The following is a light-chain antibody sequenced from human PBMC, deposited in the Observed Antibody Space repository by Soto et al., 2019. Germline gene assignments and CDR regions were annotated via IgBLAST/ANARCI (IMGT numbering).Light chain of an antibody. CDR3: MQVLQHPLT. J-gene: IGKJ4*01. CDR2: LGS. V-gene: IGKV2-28*01. Sequence: DIVVTQSPHSLPVTPGEPASISCRSSQSLLHSNGNTYLDWYLQKPGQSPQLLIYLGSNRASGVPDRFSGSGSGTDYTLRISRVEAEDVGVYYCMQVLQHPLTFGGGTKVEI. CDR1: QSLLHSNGNTY.